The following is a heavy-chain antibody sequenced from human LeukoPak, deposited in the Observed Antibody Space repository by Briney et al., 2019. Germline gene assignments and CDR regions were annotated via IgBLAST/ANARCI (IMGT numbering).Heavy chain of an antibody. Sequence: SETLSLTCTVSGGSISSTTYYWGWIRQPPGKGLEWIGNIYYRGSTYYNPSLKSRVTISVDTSKNQFSLKLSSVTAADTAVYYCASSTGIAAAGSTLGYWGQGTLVTVSS. CDR3: ASSTGIAAAGSTLGY. J-gene: IGHJ4*02. V-gene: IGHV4-39*01. CDR1: GGSISSTTYY. CDR2: IYYRGST. D-gene: IGHD6-13*01.